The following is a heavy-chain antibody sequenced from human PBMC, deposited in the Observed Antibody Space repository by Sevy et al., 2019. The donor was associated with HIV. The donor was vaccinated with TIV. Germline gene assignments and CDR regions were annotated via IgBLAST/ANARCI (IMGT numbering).Heavy chain of an antibody. CDR2: ISDDSRYI. J-gene: IGHJ4*02. D-gene: IGHD3-3*01. V-gene: IGHV3-21*01. Sequence: GGSLRLSCAASGFTCRSYSMNWVRQAPGKGLEWLSSISDDSRYIYYSDSVKGRFTISRANAKSSLYLQMNSLRVEDTAIYYCARDFTIFGVVSGIDYWGQGNLVTVSS. CDR3: ARDFTIFGVVSGIDY. CDR1: GFTCRSYS.